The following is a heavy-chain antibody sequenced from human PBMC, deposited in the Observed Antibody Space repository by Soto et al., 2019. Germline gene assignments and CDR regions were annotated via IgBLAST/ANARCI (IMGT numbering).Heavy chain of an antibody. CDR2: IKQDGSEK. V-gene: IGHV3-7*01. J-gene: IGHJ6*02. Sequence: HPGGSLRLSCAASGFTFSSYWMSWVRQAPGKGLEWVANIKQDGSEKYYVDSVKGRFTISRDNAKNSLYLQMNSLRAEDTAVYYCARVQQWLEPFRVDYYYYGMDVWGQGTTVTVSS. CDR1: GFTFSSYW. D-gene: IGHD6-19*01. CDR3: ARVQQWLEPFRVDYYYYGMDV.